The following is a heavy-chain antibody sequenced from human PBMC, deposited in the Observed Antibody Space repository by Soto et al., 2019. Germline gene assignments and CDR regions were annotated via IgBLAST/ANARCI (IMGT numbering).Heavy chain of an antibody. J-gene: IGHJ5*02. Sequence: QGVEWMGWMNPNSGNTGYAQKFQGRVTMTRNTSISTAYMELSSLRSEDTAVYYCARDYGILTGYYINWFDPWGQGTLVTGYS. CDR2: MNPNSGNT. CDR3: ARDYGILTGYYINWFDP. D-gene: IGHD3-9*01. V-gene: IGHV1-8*01.